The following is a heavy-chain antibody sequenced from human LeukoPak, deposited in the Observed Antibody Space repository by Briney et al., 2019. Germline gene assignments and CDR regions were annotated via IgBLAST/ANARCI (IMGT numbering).Heavy chain of an antibody. V-gene: IGHV1-69*01. CDR2: IIPIFGTA. CDR1: GGTFISYA. J-gene: IGHJ4*02. CDR3: VRGGNWNDHGSETRFDY. Sequence: GSSVKVSCKASGGTFISYAISWVRQAPGQGLEWMGGIIPIFGTANYAQKFQGRVTITADESTSTAYMELSSLRSEDTAVYYCVRGGNWNDHGSETRFDYWGQGTLVTVSS. D-gene: IGHD1-1*01.